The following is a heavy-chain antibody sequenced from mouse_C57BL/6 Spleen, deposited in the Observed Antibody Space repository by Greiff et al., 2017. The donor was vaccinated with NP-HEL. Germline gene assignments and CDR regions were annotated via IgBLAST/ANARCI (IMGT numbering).Heavy chain of an antibody. CDR3: AVYGSIYDFDY. Sequence: QVQLQQPGAELVKPGASVKMSCKASGYTFTSYWVTWVKQRPGQGLEWIGDIYPGSGSTNYNEKFKSKATLTVDTSSSTAYMQRSSLTSEDSALYYCAVYGSIYDFDYWRQGPTLTVSS. J-gene: IGHJ2*01. D-gene: IGHD1-1*01. CDR2: IYPGSGST. V-gene: IGHV1-55*01. CDR1: GYTFTSYW.